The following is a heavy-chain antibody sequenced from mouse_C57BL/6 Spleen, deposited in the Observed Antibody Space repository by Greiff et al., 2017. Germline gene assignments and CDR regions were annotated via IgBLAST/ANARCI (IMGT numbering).Heavy chain of an antibody. CDR2: IDPETGGT. Sequence: VQLQQSGAELVRPGASVTLSCKASGYTFTDYEMHWVKQTPVHGLEWIGAIDPETGGTAYNQKFKGKAILTADKSSSTAYMELRSLTSEDSAVYYCTRGAYGNWGGYFDVWGTGTTVTVSS. CDR1: GYTFTDYE. CDR3: TRGAYGNWGGYFDV. V-gene: IGHV1-15*01. J-gene: IGHJ1*03. D-gene: IGHD2-1*01.